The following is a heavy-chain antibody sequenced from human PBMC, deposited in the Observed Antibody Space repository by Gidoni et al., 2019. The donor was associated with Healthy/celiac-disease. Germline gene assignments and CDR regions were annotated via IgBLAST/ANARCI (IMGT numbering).Heavy chain of an antibody. D-gene: IGHD3-16*02. CDR2: IYPGDSDT. V-gene: IGHV5-51*01. Sequence: EVQLVQSRAEVKKPGESLKIACQGSGCSYTSNWMGWVRQMPGRDLEWLGIIYPGDSDTRYSPSFQGQVTISAVKSISTAYLQWSCLKSSDTAMYYCARQTPFPHLVELSPIFDIWGQGTMVTVSS. J-gene: IGHJ3*02. CDR1: GCSYTSNW. CDR3: ARQTPFPHLVELSPIFDI.